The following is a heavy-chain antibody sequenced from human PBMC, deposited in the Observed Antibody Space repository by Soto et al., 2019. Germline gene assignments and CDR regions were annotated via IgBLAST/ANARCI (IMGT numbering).Heavy chain of an antibody. Sequence: GSLRLSCAASGFTFSSYAMSWVRQAPGKGLEWVSAISGSGGSTYYADSVKGRFTISRDNSKNTLYLQMNSLRAEDTAVYYCAKGTYYDFWSGYYTRGNWFDPWGQGTLVTVSS. CDR3: AKGTYYDFWSGYYTRGNWFDP. CDR2: ISGSGGST. J-gene: IGHJ5*02. V-gene: IGHV3-23*01. CDR1: GFTFSSYA. D-gene: IGHD3-3*01.